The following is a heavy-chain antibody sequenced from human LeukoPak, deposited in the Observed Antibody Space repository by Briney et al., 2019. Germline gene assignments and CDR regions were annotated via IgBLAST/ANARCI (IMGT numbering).Heavy chain of an antibody. CDR2: IYPGDSDT. CDR1: GYSFTSYW. Sequence: GESLKIPCKGSGYSFTSYWIGWVRQMPGKGLEWMGIIYPGDSDTRYSPSFQGQVTISADKSISTAYLQWSSLKASDTAMYYCAILGYCSSTSCYKAGVGWFDPWGQGTLVTVSS. V-gene: IGHV5-51*01. D-gene: IGHD2-2*02. J-gene: IGHJ5*02. CDR3: AILGYCSSTSCYKAGVGWFDP.